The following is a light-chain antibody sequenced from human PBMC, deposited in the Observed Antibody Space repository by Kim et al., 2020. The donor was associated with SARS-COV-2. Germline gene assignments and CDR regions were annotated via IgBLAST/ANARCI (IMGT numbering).Light chain of an antibody. V-gene: IGLV2-8*01. CDR2: EVS. CDR1: SSDVGGYNY. CDR3: SSYAGSNNLV. J-gene: IGLJ2*01. Sequence: QSALTQPPSASGSPGQSVTISCTGTSSDVGGYNYVSWYQQHSGKAPKLMLYEVSKRPSGVPDRFSGSKSANTASLTVSGLQAEDEADYYCSSYAGSNNLVFGGGTQLTVL.